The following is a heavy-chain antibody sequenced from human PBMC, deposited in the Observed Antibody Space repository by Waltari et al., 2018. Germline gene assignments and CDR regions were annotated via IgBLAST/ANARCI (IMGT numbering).Heavy chain of an antibody. D-gene: IGHD6-19*01. J-gene: IGHJ4*02. CDR1: GGTFSSYT. CDR2: IIPILGIA. CDR3: ARVSLAGDSHFDY. Sequence: QVQLVQSGAEVKKPGSSVKVSCKASGGTFSSYTISWVRQAPGQGLEWMGRIIPILGIANYAQKFQGRVTITADKSTSTAYMELSSLRSEDTAVYYCARVSLAGDSHFDYWGQGTLVTVSS. V-gene: IGHV1-69*02.